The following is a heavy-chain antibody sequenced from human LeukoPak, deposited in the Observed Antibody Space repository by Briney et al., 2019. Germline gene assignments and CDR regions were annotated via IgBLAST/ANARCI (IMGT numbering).Heavy chain of an antibody. D-gene: IGHD3-10*01. CDR3: ASQSFGELAY. V-gene: IGHV3-23*01. Sequence: GGSLRLSCAASGFTFSSYAMSWVRQAPGKGLEWVSAISGSGGSTYYADSVRGRFTISRDNSKNTLYLQMNSLRAEDTAVYYCASQSFGELAYWGQGTLVTVSS. J-gene: IGHJ4*02. CDR1: GFTFSSYA. CDR2: ISGSGGST.